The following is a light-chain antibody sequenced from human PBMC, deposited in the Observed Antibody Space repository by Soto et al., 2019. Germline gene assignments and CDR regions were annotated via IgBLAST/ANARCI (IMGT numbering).Light chain of an antibody. CDR1: QTVNNNY. Sequence: EIAMTQSPATLSVSPGERAILSCRASQTVNNNYLAWCQQKPGQAPRLLIYGASTRAAGIPARFSGSGSGTEFTLTISRLQSEDFAVYYCQQYNSWPFLSFGGGTKVDIK. J-gene: IGKJ4*01. CDR2: GAS. V-gene: IGKV3-15*01. CDR3: QQYNSWPFLS.